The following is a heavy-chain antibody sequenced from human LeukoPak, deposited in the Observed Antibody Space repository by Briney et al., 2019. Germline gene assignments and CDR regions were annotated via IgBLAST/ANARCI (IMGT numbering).Heavy chain of an antibody. D-gene: IGHD3-22*01. CDR1: GFTFSSYA. J-gene: IGHJ4*02. CDR2: ISGSGGST. CDR3: AKGGAYYYDSSAYYRD. V-gene: IGHV3-23*01. Sequence: AGGCLRLSCAASGFTFSSYAMSWVRQAPGKGLEWVSAISGSGGSTYYADSVKGRFTISRDNSKNTLYLQMNSLRAEDTAVYYCAKGGAYYYDSSAYYRDWGQGTLVTVSS.